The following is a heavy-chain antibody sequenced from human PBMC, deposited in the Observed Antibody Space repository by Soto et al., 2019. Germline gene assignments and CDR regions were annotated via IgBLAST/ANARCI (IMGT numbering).Heavy chain of an antibody. Sequence: QVQLQESGPGLVKPSQTLSLTCTVSGGSISSGDYYWSWIRQPPGKGLEWIGYIYYSGSTYYNPSLKSRATISVDTSKNQFSLKLSSVTAADTAVYYCARMGGEDIVLVPAAKVLDYWGQGTLVTVSS. CDR3: ARMGGEDIVLVPAAKVLDY. CDR2: IYYSGST. D-gene: IGHD2-2*01. J-gene: IGHJ4*02. V-gene: IGHV4-30-4*01. CDR1: GGSISSGDYY.